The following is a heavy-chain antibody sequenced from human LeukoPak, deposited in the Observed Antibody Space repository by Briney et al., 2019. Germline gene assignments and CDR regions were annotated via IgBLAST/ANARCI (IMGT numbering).Heavy chain of an antibody. CDR3: ARAYDYIDY. CDR1: GGSISSGGYS. V-gene: IGHV4-30-2*01. J-gene: IGHJ4*02. CDR2: IYHSGST. D-gene: IGHD3-10*01. Sequence: PSETLSLTCAVSGGSISSGGYSWSWIRQPPGKGLEWIGYIYHSGSTYYNPSLKSRVTISVDRSKNQFSLKLSSVTAADTAVYYCARAYDYIDYWGQGTLVTASS.